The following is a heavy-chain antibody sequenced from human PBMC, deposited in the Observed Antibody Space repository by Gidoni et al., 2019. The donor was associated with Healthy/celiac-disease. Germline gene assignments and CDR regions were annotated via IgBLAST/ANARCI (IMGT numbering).Heavy chain of an antibody. CDR2: IIPILGIA. D-gene: IGHD1-26*01. J-gene: IGHJ3*02. Sequence: QVQLVQSGAEVKKPGSSVKVSCKASGGTFSSYAISWVRQAPGQGLEWMGRIIPILGIANYAQKFQGRVTITADKSTSTAYMELSSLRSEDTAVYYCARGGSHLRQNAFDIWGQGTMVTVSS. V-gene: IGHV1-69*04. CDR1: GGTFSSYA. CDR3: ARGGSHLRQNAFDI.